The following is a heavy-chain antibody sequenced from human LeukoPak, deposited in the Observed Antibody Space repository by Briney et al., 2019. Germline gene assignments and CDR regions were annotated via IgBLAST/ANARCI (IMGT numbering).Heavy chain of an antibody. D-gene: IGHD1-26*01. CDR3: ARETGSSRWFDP. Sequence: SETLSLTRTVSGGSNSSYYWSWLRQAAGKGLEWIGRIYTSGSTNYNPSLKSRVTMSVDMSKNQFSLNLTSVTAADTAVYYCARETGSSRWFDPWGQGTLVTVSS. CDR1: GGSNSSYY. V-gene: IGHV4-4*07. CDR2: IYTSGST. J-gene: IGHJ5*02.